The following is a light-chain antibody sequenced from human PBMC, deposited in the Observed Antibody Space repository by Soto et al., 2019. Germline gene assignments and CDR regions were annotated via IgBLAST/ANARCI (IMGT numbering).Light chain of an antibody. CDR1: QSVSSY. J-gene: IGKJ5*01. CDR2: DAS. CDR3: QQRSNWPT. V-gene: IGKV3-11*01. Sequence: EIVLTQSPATLSLSPGERSTLSCRASQSVSSYLAWYQQKPRHAPRLLIYDASTRAAGIPARFSGSGSGTDFALTISRQEPEGFAVYYCQQRSNWPTFGQGTRLEIK.